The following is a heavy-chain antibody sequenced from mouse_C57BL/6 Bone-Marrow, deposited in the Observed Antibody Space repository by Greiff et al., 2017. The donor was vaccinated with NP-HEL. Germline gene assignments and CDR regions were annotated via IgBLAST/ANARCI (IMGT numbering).Heavy chain of an antibody. CDR3: AREGRDGGDY. V-gene: IGHV5-16*01. J-gene: IGHJ4*01. CDR2: INYDGSST. D-gene: IGHD1-1*02. Sequence: EVKLVESEGGLVQPGSSMKLSCTASGFTFSDYYMAWVRQVPEKGLEWVANINYDGSSTYYLDSLKSRFIISRDNAKNILYLQMSSLKSEDTATYYCAREGRDGGDYWGQGTSVTVSS. CDR1: GFTFSDYY.